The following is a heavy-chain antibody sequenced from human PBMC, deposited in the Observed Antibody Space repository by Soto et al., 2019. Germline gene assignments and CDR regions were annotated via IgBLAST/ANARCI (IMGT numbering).Heavy chain of an antibody. CDR1: GFTFSSHS. Sequence: GGSLRLSCAASGFTFSSHSMNWVRQAPGKGLEWVSSISSSSSYIYYADSVKGRFTISRDNAKNSLYLQMNSLRAEDTAVYYCARARTVTSLWGYYYYMDVWGKGTTVTVSS. V-gene: IGHV3-21*01. CDR2: ISSSSSYI. CDR3: ARARTVTSLWGYYYYMDV. J-gene: IGHJ6*03. D-gene: IGHD4-17*01.